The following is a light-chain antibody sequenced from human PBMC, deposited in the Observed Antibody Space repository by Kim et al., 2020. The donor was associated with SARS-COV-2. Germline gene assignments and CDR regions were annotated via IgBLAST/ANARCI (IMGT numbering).Light chain of an antibody. CDR1: RSVSSW. CDR3: QQYHDTSPT. V-gene: IGKV1-5*03. Sequence: DIQMTQSPSTLSASVGDRVTITCRASRSVSSWLAWYQQKPGKAPKLLIHKASTLESGVPSRFSGSGSGTESTLSISSLQPDDFATYYCQQYHDTSPTFGQGTKVDIK. CDR2: KAS. J-gene: IGKJ1*01.